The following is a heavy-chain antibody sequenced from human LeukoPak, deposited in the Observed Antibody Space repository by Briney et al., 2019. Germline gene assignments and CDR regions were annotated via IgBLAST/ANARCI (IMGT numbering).Heavy chain of an antibody. Sequence: GGSLRLSCAASGFTFDDYAMHWVRHAPGKGLEWVSGISWNSGSIGYADSVKGRFTISRDSAKNSLYLQMNSLRAEDTALYYCAKGSGNYLYYYFDYWGQGTLVTVSS. CDR1: GFTFDDYA. CDR2: ISWNSGSI. D-gene: IGHD3-10*01. CDR3: AKGSGNYLYYYFDY. J-gene: IGHJ4*02. V-gene: IGHV3-9*01.